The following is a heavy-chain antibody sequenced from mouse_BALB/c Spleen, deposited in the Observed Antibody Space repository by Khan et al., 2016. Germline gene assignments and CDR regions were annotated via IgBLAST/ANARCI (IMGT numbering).Heavy chain of an antibody. CDR3: AGYYDYDGGFAY. D-gene: IGHD2-4*01. CDR1: GFSITGFA. CDR2: IWGDGST. J-gene: IGHJ3*01. V-gene: IGHV2-6-7*01. Sequence: QVQLKESGPGLVAPSQSLSITCTVSGFSITGFAVNWVRQPPGKGLEWLGVIWGDGSTDYDSALKSRLSISKDNSKSQVFLKMNSLQTDDTARYYCAGYYDYDGGFAYWGQGTLVTVSA.